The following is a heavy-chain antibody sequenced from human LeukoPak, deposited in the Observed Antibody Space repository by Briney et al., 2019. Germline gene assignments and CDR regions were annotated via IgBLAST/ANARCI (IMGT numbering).Heavy chain of an antibody. Sequence: GGSLRLSCAASGFTFSSYEMNWVRQAPGKGLDWVSVIYSGDSTYYADSVKGRFTISRDNSKNTLYLQMNSLRADDTAVYYCARGDDAFDVWGQGTVVTVSS. J-gene: IGHJ3*01. CDR1: GFTFSSYE. V-gene: IGHV3-66*01. CDR3: ARGDDAFDV. CDR2: IYSGDST.